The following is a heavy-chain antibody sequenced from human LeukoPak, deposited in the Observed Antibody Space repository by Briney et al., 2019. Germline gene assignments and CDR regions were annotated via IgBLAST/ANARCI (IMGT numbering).Heavy chain of an antibody. CDR2: IYYSGST. J-gene: IGHJ3*02. D-gene: IGHD4-17*01. CDR3: AYASQGLLRYYGDYPRSAFDI. CDR1: GDSISSGDYY. V-gene: IGHV4-30-4*01. Sequence: PSETLSLTCTVSGDSISSGDYYWSWIRQPPGKGLEWIGYIYYSGSTYYNPSLKSRVTISVDTSKNQFSLKLSSVTAADTAVYYCAYASQGLLRYYGDYPRSAFDIWGQGTMVTVSS.